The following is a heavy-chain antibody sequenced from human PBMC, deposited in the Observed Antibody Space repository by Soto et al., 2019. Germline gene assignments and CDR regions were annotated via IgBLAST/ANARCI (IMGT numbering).Heavy chain of an antibody. V-gene: IGHV1-58*01. J-gene: IGHJ4*02. CDR1: GFTFTSSA. Sequence: QMQLVQSGPEVKKPGTSVKVSCKASGFTFTSSAVQWVRQARGQRLEWIGWIVVGSGNTNYAQKFQERVTITRDMYTSTAYMELSSLRSEDTAVYYCAAEVGATTLGDYWGQGTLVTVSS. CDR3: AAEVGATTLGDY. CDR2: IVVGSGNT. D-gene: IGHD1-26*01.